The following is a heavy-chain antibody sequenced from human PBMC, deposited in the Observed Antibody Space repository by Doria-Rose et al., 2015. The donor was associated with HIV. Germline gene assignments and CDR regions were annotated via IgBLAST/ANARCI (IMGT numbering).Heavy chain of an antibody. J-gene: IGHJ3*01. D-gene: IGHD3-10*01. CDR3: AKDRGFGYQIGDGFDF. CDR1: GFTFQEHG. CDR2: LSWNSGSV. V-gene: IGHV3-9*01. Sequence: VQLVQSGGGLVQPGKSLRLSCAASGFTFQEHGMHWVRQAPGKGLEWVSGLSWNSGSVGYRDFVKGRFTISRDNAKKVLYLQMSVLHAEDTALYFCAKDRGFGYQIGDGFDFWGQGTMVTVSS.